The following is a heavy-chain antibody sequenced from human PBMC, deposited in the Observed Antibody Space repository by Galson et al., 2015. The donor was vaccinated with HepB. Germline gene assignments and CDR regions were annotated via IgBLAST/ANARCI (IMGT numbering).Heavy chain of an antibody. CDR3: ARGLTRILTGRMDV. Sequence: SVKVSCKASGYTFTSYGISWVRQAPGQGLEWMGWISAYNGNTNYVQKLQGRVTMTTDTSTSTAYMELRSLRPDDTAVYYCARGLTRILTGRMDVWGQGTTVTVSS. J-gene: IGHJ6*02. CDR1: GYTFTSYG. V-gene: IGHV1-18*01. CDR2: ISAYNGNT. D-gene: IGHD3-9*01.